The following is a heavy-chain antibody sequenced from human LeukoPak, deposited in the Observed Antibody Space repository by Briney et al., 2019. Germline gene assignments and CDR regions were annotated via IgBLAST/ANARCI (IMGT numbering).Heavy chain of an antibody. D-gene: IGHD3-10*01. J-gene: IGHJ4*02. V-gene: IGHV3-7*01. Sequence: GGSLRLSCEASGFTFTDYWMNWVRQAPGKGLEWVANIKEDGSAKFYVDSLKGRFTVSRDNAKNSLYLQMNSLRAEDTAVYYCGRASRTLVRGEIGYWGQGTLVTVSS. CDR2: IKEDGSAK. CDR3: GRASRTLVRGEIGY. CDR1: GFTFTDYW.